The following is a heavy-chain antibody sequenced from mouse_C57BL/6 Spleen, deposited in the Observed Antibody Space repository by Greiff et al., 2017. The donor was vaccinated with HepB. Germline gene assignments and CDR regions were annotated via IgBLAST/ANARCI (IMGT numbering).Heavy chain of an antibody. CDR2: INPYNGGT. CDR3: ARRGNGYYGFDY. J-gene: IGHJ2*01. D-gene: IGHD2-3*01. Sequence: EVQLQQSGPVLVKPGASVKMSCKASGYTFTDYYMNWVKQSHGKSLEWIGVINPYNGGTSYNQKFKGKATLTVDKSSSTAYMELNSLTSEDSAVYYCARRGNGYYGFDYWGQGTTLTVSS. CDR1: GYTFTDYY. V-gene: IGHV1-19*01.